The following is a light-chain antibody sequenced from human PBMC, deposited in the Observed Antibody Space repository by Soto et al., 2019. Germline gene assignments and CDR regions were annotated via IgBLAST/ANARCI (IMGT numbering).Light chain of an antibody. CDR2: LAS. Sequence: DIVMTQSPDSLAVSLGERATINCKSSQSVLYSSNNKNYLALYQQKPGQPHKLLIYLASTRESGVPDRFSGSGSGTDFSLTISSLQAEDVAFYSCQQYYTTPYTFGQGTKLEIK. CDR3: QQYYTTPYT. J-gene: IGKJ2*01. V-gene: IGKV4-1*01. CDR1: QSVLYSSNNKNY.